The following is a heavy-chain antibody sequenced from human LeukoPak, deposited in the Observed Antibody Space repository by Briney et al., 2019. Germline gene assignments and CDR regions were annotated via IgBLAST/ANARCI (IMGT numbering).Heavy chain of an antibody. D-gene: IGHD1-26*01. CDR3: AREARGSGRDFDY. CDR1: GFSFSDFY. V-gene: IGHV3-11*01. Sequence: GGSLRLSCAASGFSFSDFYMSWIRQAPGMGLEWISYIGTRSNPIYYADSVKGRFAISRDDAKNSLYLQMNSLRDEDTAVYFCAREARGSGRDFDYWGQGILVTVSS. J-gene: IGHJ4*02. CDR2: IGTRSNPI.